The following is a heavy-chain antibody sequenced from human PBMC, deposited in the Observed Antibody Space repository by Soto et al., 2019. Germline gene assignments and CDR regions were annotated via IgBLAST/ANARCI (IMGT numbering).Heavy chain of an antibody. Sequence: GASVKVSCKASGGTFSSYAISWVRKAPGQGLEWMGGIIPIFGTANYAQKFQGRVTITADESTSAAYMELSSLRSEDTAVYYCARFSTVTTTFDYWGQGTLVTVSS. CDR3: ARFSTVTTTFDY. V-gene: IGHV1-69*13. J-gene: IGHJ4*02. CDR1: GGTFSSYA. D-gene: IGHD4-17*01. CDR2: IIPIFGTA.